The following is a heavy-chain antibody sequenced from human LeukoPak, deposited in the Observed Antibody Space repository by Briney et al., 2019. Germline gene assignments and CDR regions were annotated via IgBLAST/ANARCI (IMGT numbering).Heavy chain of an antibody. CDR3: ARSPPRIVGATYIDY. CDR1: GFTVSSNY. CDR2: IYSGGST. J-gene: IGHJ4*02. Sequence: GGSLRLSCAASGFTVSSNYMSWVRQAPGKGLEWVSVIYSGGSTYYVDSVKGRFTISRDNSKNTLYLQMNSLRAEDTAVYYCARSPPRIVGATYIDYWGQGTLVTVSS. D-gene: IGHD1-26*01. V-gene: IGHV3-53*01.